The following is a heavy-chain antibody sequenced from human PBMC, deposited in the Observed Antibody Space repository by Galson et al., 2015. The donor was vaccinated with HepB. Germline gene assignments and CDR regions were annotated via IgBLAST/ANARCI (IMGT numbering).Heavy chain of an antibody. CDR1: GGSGGSYG. J-gene: IGHJ3*02. V-gene: IGHV3-30*03. D-gene: IGHD1-26*01. CDR2: ISYDGSNK. Sequence: RLSGEASGGSGGSYGMGWVRQGSVEGLEWVAFISYDGSNKNYADSVKGRVTISSENFKNKLDLHMNSLRAEDTAVYYCALLGNSGSFLAVFDIWGQGTRVTVSS. CDR3: ALLGNSGSFLAVFDI.